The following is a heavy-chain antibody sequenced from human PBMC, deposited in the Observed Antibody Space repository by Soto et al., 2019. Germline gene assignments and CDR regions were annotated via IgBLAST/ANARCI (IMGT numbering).Heavy chain of an antibody. D-gene: IGHD1-26*01. Sequence: EVQLVESGGGLVQPGGSQRLSCAASGFTFSDHYMDWVRQAPGKGLEWVGRIRNTAHSYTTDYAASVRGRFTISRDDSKDTLYLHMTGLNTEDTAIYCCSRASGKGVYFDYCGHGTMAAVSS. CDR2: IRNTAHSYTT. V-gene: IGHV3-72*01. CDR3: SRASGKGVYFDY. CDR1: GFTFSDHY. J-gene: IGHJ4*01.